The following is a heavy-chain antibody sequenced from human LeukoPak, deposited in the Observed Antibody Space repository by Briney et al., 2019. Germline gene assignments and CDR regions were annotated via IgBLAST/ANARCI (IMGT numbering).Heavy chain of an antibody. Sequence: GGSLRLSCAASGFTFSSYAMNWVRQAPGQGLEWVSVISGSGGSTYYADSVKGRFTISRDNSNNTLYLQMNSLRAEDTALYYCARSAYSSGWYADYWGQGAPVTVTS. D-gene: IGHD6-13*01. CDR1: GFTFSSYA. CDR3: ARSAYSSGWYADY. CDR2: ISGSGGST. J-gene: IGHJ4*02. V-gene: IGHV3-23*01.